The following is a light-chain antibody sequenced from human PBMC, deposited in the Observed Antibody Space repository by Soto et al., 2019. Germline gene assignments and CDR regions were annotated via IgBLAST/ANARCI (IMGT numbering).Light chain of an antibody. V-gene: IGKV3-11*01. Sequence: EIVLTQSPATLSLSTGERATLSCRASQSVSSYLAWYQQKPGQAPRLLIYDASNRATGIPARFSGSGSVTDFTLTIRSLGTEDFAVYYCQELSNWHPSLTFGQGTRLEIK. J-gene: IGKJ5*01. CDR2: DAS. CDR1: QSVSSY. CDR3: QELSNWHPSLT.